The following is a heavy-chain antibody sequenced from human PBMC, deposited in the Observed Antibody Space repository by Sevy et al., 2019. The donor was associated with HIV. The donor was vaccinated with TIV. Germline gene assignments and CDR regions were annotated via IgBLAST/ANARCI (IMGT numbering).Heavy chain of an antibody. CDR1: GYTLTELS. CDR2: FDPEDGET. V-gene: IGHV1-24*01. J-gene: IGHJ4*02. D-gene: IGHD3-10*02. CDR3: ATDPLITMLGRFDY. Sequence: ASVKASCKVSGYTLTELSMHWVRQAPGKWLEWMGGFDPEDGETIYAQKFQGRVTMTEDTSTDTAYMELSSLRSEDTAVYYCATDPLITMLGRFDYWGQGTLVTVSS.